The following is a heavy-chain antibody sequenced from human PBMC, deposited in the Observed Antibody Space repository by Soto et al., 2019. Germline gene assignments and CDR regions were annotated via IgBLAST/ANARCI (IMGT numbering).Heavy chain of an antibody. CDR2: ISGSGSDFYT. Sequence: GGSMRVSCAASGFPFSSYARSWVRTAPGKGLEWVSVISGSGSDFYTYYTDSVKGRFTISRDNSKNTLYLQMNSLRDDDTAVYYCAKSTFHGTAMVFDYWGQGTLVTVSS. CDR3: AKSTFHGTAMVFDY. J-gene: IGHJ4*02. V-gene: IGHV3-23*01. D-gene: IGHD5-18*01. CDR1: GFPFSSYA.